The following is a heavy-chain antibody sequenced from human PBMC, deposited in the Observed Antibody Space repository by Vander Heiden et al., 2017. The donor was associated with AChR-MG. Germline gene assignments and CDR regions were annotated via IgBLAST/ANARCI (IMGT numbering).Heavy chain of an antibody. CDR1: GGSISSSSYY. Sequence: QLQLQESGPGLVKPSETLSLTCTVSGGSISSSSYYWGWIRQPPGKGLEWIGSIYYSGSTYYNPSLKSRVTISVDTSKNQFSLKLSSVTAADTAVYYCAALWFGESPYYYYYMDVWGKGTTVTVSS. V-gene: IGHV4-39*01. D-gene: IGHD3-10*01. CDR2: IYYSGST. CDR3: AALWFGESPYYYYYMDV. J-gene: IGHJ6*03.